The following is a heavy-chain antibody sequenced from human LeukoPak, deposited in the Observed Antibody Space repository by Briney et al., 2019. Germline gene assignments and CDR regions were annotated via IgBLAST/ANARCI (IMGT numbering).Heavy chain of an antibody. CDR3: AKDPSLVGATSGWFDY. J-gene: IGHJ4*02. CDR2: IWYDGSNK. D-gene: IGHD1-26*01. Sequence: GGSLRLSCAASGFTFSSYGMHWIRQAPGKGLEWVAVIWYDGSNKYYADSVKGRFTISRDNSKNTLYLQMNSLRAEDTAVYYCAKDPSLVGATSGWFDYWGQGTLVTVSS. CDR1: GFTFSSYG. V-gene: IGHV3-33*06.